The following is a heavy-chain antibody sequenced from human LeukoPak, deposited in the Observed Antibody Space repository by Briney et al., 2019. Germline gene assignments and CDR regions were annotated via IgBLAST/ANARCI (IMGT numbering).Heavy chain of an antibody. CDR1: GFTFSSYW. CDR2: INSDGSST. V-gene: IGHV3-74*01. Sequence: GGSLRLSCAASGFTFSSYWMHWVRQAPGKGLVWVSRINSDGSSTNYADSVKGRFTISRDNAKNSLYLQMNSLRAEDTAVYYCARGVPAGYYYGMDVWGQGTTVTVSS. CDR3: ARGVPAGYYYGMDV. J-gene: IGHJ6*02.